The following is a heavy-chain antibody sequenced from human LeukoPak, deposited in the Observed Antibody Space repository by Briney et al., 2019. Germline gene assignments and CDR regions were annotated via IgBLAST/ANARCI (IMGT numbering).Heavy chain of an antibody. CDR1: GYSISSGYF. J-gene: IGHJ4*02. D-gene: IGHD4-17*01. V-gene: IGHV4-38-2*02. CDR3: ARWIEAATVWIYYFDY. Sequence: SETLSLTCTVSGYSISSGYFWGWIRQPPGKGLEWIGNIHHSGNTFYNPSLKSRVTISVDTSKNQFSLKLTSVTAADTAVYYCARWIEAATVWIYYFDYWGQGTLVTVSS. CDR2: IHHSGNT.